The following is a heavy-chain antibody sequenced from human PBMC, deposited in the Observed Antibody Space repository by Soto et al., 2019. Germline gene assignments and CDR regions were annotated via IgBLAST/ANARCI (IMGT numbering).Heavy chain of an antibody. D-gene: IGHD6-19*01. Sequence: PSETLSLTCTVSGGSISSSSYYWGWIRQPPGKGLEWIGSIYYSGSTYYNPSLKSRVTISVDTSKNQFSLKLSSVTAADTAVYYCARPGYSSGWYDSGLGYGMDVWGQGTTVTVSS. CDR3: ARPGYSSGWYDSGLGYGMDV. CDR2: IYYSGST. V-gene: IGHV4-39*01. J-gene: IGHJ6*02. CDR1: GGSISSSSYY.